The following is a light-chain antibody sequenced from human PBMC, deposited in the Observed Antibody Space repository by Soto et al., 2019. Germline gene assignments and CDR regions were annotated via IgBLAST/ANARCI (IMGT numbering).Light chain of an antibody. CDR3: QQGGHRIT. J-gene: IGKJ4*01. Sequence: DIVLTQSPATLSLSPGERATLSCRASQSVSTDLAWYQQKPGQAPRLLIFDPSNRATVIPARFSGSESGTDFTLTISSLEPEDFAVYSCQQGGHRITFGGGTKVEIK. V-gene: IGKV3-11*01. CDR1: QSVSTD. CDR2: DPS.